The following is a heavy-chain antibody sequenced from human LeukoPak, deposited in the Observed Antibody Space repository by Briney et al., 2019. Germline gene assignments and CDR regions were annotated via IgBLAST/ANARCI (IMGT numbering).Heavy chain of an antibody. CDR3: AKGGYYDSSGSFYFDY. CDR1: GFTFSSYA. Sequence: PGGSLRLSCAASGFTFSSYAMSWVRQAPGKGLEWVSGISGSGDNTYYADSVKGRFTISRDNSKNTLYVQVNSLGTEDTAAYYCAKGGYYDSSGSFYFDYWGQGTLVTVPS. J-gene: IGHJ4*02. V-gene: IGHV3-23*01. CDR2: ISGSGDNT. D-gene: IGHD3-22*01.